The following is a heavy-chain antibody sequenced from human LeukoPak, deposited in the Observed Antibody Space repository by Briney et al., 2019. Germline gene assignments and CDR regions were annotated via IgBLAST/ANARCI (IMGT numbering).Heavy chain of an antibody. D-gene: IGHD2-2*01. CDR2: ISSSVSTI. Sequence: PGGSLRLSCAASGLTFIGYEMNSVRRAPGKGLEWVSYISSSVSTIYYADSVKGRFTISRDNAKNSLYLQMNSLKAEDTAVYFCARGDCTTTSCHLAYWGQGTLVTVSS. CDR3: ARGDCTTTSCHLAY. V-gene: IGHV3-48*03. J-gene: IGHJ4*02. CDR1: GLTFIGYE.